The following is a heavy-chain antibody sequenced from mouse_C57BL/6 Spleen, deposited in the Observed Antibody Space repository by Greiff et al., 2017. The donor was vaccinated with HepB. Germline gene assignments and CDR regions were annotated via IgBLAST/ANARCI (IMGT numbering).Heavy chain of an antibody. V-gene: IGHV1-82*01. J-gene: IGHJ4*01. CDR2: IYPGDGDT. D-gene: IGHD2-1*01. CDR3: ARFAPGGIYYDAMDY. Sequence: QVQLQQSGPEQVKPGASVKISCKASGYAFSSSWMNWVKQRPGKGLEWIGRIYPGDGDTNYNGKFKGKATLTADKSSSTAYMQLSSLTSEDPAVYFCARFAPGGIYYDAMDYWGQGTSVTVSS. CDR1: GYAFSSSW.